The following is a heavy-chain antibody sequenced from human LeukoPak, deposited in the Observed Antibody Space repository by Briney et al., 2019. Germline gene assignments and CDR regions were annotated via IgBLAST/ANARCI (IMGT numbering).Heavy chain of an antibody. CDR2: IYYSGST. CDR3: ARLGYCSGGSCYGFDY. Sequence: KPSETLSLTCTVSGGSISSSSYYWGWIRQPPGKGLEWIGSIYYSGSTYYNPSLKIRVTISVDTSKNQFSLKLSSVTAADTAVYYCARLGYCSGGSCYGFDYWGQGTLVTVSS. V-gene: IGHV4-39*01. J-gene: IGHJ4*02. D-gene: IGHD2-15*01. CDR1: GGSISSSSYY.